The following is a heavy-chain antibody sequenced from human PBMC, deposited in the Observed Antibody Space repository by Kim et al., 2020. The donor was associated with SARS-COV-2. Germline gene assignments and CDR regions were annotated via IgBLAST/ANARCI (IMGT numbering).Heavy chain of an antibody. J-gene: IGHJ4*02. D-gene: IGHD6-13*01. V-gene: IGHV4-34*01. CDR3: ARVAYSSSWLGGGFDY. Sequence: SLKSRVTISVDTSKNQFSLKLSSVTAADTAVYYCARVAYSSSWLGGGFDYWGQGTLVTVSS.